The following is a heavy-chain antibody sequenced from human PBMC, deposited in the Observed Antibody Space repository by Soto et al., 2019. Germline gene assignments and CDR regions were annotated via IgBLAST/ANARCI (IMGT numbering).Heavy chain of an antibody. J-gene: IGHJ2*01. Sequence: QVQLVESGGGVVQPGRSLRLSCAASGFTFSSYGMHWVRQAPGKGLEWVAVISYDGSNKYYADSVKGRFTISRDNSKNTLYLQMNSLRAEDTAVYYCANGASTPLNWYFDLWGRGTLVTVSS. CDR1: GFTFSSYG. D-gene: IGHD4-17*01. CDR3: ANGASTPLNWYFDL. V-gene: IGHV3-30*18. CDR2: ISYDGSNK.